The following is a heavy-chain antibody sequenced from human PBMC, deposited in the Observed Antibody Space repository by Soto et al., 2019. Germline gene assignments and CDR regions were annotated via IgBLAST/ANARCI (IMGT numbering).Heavy chain of an antibody. J-gene: IGHJ3*02. D-gene: IGHD1-20*01. CDR1: GYTFTGYY. CDR3: ARVPPITTGLEAFDI. CDR2: INPNSGGT. Sequence: GASVKVSCKASGYTFTGYYMHWVRQAPGQGLEWMGWINPNSGGTNYAQKFQGWVTMTRDTSISTAYMELSRLRSDDTAVYYCARVPPITTGLEAFDIWGQGTMVTGSS. V-gene: IGHV1-2*04.